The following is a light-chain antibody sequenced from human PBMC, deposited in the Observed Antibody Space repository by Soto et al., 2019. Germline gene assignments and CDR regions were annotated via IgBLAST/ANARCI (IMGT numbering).Light chain of an antibody. J-gene: IGLJ2*01. CDR1: SSDVGGYNY. CDR3: SSYTSSSTVV. CDR2: DVS. Sequence: QSALTQPASVSGSPGQSITISCTGTSSDVGGYNYVSWYQQHPGKAPKLMIYDVSNWPSGVSNRFSGSKSGNTASLTISASQDEDEADYYCSSYTSSSTVVFGGGTKLTVL. V-gene: IGLV2-14*01.